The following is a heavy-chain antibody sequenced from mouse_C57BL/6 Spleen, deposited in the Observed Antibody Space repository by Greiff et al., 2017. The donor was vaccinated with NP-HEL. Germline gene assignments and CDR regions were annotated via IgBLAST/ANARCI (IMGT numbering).Heavy chain of an antibody. Sequence: EVKLVESGGGLVKPGGSLKLSCAASGFTFSSYAMSWVRQTPEKRLEWVATISDGGSYTYYPDNVKGRFTISRDNAKNNLYLQMSHLKSEDTAMYYCARDRAITYWGQGTTLTVSS. CDR3: ARDRAITY. CDR2: ISDGGSYT. D-gene: IGHD3-1*01. CDR1: GFTFSSYA. J-gene: IGHJ2*01. V-gene: IGHV5-4*01.